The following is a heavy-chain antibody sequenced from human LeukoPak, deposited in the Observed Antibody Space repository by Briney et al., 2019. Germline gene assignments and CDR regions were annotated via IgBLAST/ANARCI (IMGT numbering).Heavy chain of an antibody. J-gene: IGHJ4*02. CDR3: AKVHGVPY. CDR2: IKQDGSKK. Sequence: GGSLRLSCVASGFPFSSYWMTWVRQAPGKGLEWVANIKQDGSKKSYVDSVKGRFTISRDNAKNSLYLQMNSLRVEDTALYYCAKVHGVPYWGQGTLVTVSS. V-gene: IGHV3-7*03. D-gene: IGHD1-1*01. CDR1: GFPFSSYW.